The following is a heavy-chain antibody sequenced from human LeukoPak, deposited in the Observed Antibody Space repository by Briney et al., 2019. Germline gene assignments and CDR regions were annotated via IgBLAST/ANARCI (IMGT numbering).Heavy chain of an antibody. J-gene: IGHJ6*04. Sequence: KPSETLSLTCSVSGGSISGSSYYWGWIRQPPGKGLEWIGSIYYSGSPYSGSTYYNPSHKSRVTISVDTSKNEFSLKLSSVTAADTAVYYCARRPEHRSFVWGKGTTVTVSS. CDR3: ARRPEHRSFV. CDR1: GGSISGSSYY. D-gene: IGHD1/OR15-1a*01. V-gene: IGHV4-39*01. CDR2: IYYSGSPYSGST.